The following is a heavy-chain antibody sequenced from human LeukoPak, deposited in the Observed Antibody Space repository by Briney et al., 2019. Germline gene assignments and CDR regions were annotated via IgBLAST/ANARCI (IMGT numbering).Heavy chain of an antibody. V-gene: IGHV3-74*01. J-gene: IGHJ4*01. CDR2: IFTDGSTT. CDR3: ARELPREVTLDY. D-gene: IGHD2-21*02. Sequence: GGSLRLSCVASEFNFFSYGMQWVRQAPGKGLAWVSRIFTDGSTTSYADSVKGRFTISRDNAKNTLYLQMNSLRAEDTAVYYCARELPREVTLDYWGQGTQVTVSP. CDR1: EFNFFSYG.